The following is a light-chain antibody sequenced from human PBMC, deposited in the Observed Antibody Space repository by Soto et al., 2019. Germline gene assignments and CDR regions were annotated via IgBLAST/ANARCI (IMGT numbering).Light chain of an antibody. V-gene: IGLV2-14*01. CDR1: SSDIGGYDY. CDR2: DVT. J-gene: IGLJ2*01. Sequence: QSVLTQPASVSGSPGQSITIFCTGTSSDIGGYDYVSWYQRHPGKAPKLMIYDVTYRPSGVSNRFSGSKSGNTASLTISGLQAEDEADYWCSSYTSSNTLHLVFGGGTKVTVL. CDR3: SSYTSSNTLHLV.